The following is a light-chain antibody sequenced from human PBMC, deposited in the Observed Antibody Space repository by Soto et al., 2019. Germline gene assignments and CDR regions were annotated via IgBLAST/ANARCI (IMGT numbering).Light chain of an antibody. J-gene: IGLJ1*01. CDR1: SSNIGSNY. CDR2: RNN. CDR3: ATWDDSLSNYV. Sequence: QSVLTRRPSASGTPGQSVTMSCSGSSSNIGSNYVYWYQHLTGTAPKLLIYRNNQRPSGVPDRFSGSKSGTSASLAISGLRSEDEADYYCATWDDSLSNYVFGTGTKVTVL. V-gene: IGLV1-47*01.